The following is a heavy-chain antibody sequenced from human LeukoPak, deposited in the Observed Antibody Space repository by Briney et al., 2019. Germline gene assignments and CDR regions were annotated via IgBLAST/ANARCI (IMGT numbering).Heavy chain of an antibody. CDR2: MFYTGST. CDR3: ARVSVVYGMDV. V-gene: IGHV4-59*01. Sequence: PSEILSLTCSVSGGSISSDYWAWIRQPPGKGLDWIGYMFYTGSTNYNPSLKSRVTISLATSKNQFSLKLSSVTAADTAVYYCARVSVVYGMDVWGRGTTVTVSS. CDR1: GGSISSDY. J-gene: IGHJ6*02.